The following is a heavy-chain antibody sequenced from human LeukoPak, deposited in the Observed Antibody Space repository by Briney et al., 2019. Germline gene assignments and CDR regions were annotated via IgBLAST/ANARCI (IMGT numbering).Heavy chain of an antibody. V-gene: IGHV3-48*01. CDR2: ISSSSSTI. J-gene: IGHJ4*02. D-gene: IGHD3-9*01. Sequence: GGSLRLSCAASGFTFSSYSMNWVRQAPGKGLEWVSYISSSSSTIYYADSVKGRFTISRDNAKNSLYLQMNSLRAEDTAVYYCARDLTGYARYLDYWGQGTLATVSS. CDR3: ARDLTGYARYLDY. CDR1: GFTFSSYS.